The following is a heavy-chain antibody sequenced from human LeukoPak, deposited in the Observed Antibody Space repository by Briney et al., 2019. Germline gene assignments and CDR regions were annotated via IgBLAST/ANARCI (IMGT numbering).Heavy chain of an antibody. CDR3: ARDYYYDSIGYFPGY. D-gene: IGHD3-22*01. Sequence: PGGSLRLSCAASGFTFTDYYMSWIRQPPGKGLEWVSYISTSGSTIYYADSVKGRFTISRDNAKNSLYLQMNRLRAEDTAVYYCARDYYYDSIGYFPGYWGQGTLVTVSS. CDR1: GFTFTDYY. V-gene: IGHV3-11*01. J-gene: IGHJ4*02. CDR2: ISTSGSTI.